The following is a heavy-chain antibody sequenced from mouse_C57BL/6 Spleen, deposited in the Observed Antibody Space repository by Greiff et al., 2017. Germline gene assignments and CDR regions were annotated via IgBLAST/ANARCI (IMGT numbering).Heavy chain of an antibody. CDR1: GYSITSGYD. CDR3: ARRQLRLHYFDY. CDR2: ISYSGST. J-gene: IGHJ2*01. V-gene: IGHV3-1*01. D-gene: IGHD3-2*02. Sequence: EVKLVESGPGMVKPSQSLSLTCTVTGYSITSGYDWHWIRHFPGNKLEWMGYISYSGSTNYNPSLKSRISITHDTSKNHFFLKLNSVTTEDTATYYCARRQLRLHYFDYWGQGTTLTVSS.